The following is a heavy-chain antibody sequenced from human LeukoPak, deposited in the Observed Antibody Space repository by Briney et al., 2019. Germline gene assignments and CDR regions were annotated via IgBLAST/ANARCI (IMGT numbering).Heavy chain of an antibody. D-gene: IGHD2-2*01. V-gene: IGHV3-21*01. CDR1: GFTFSSYS. CDR2: ISSSSSYI. Sequence: GGSLSLSCAASGFTFSSYSMNWVRQAPGKGLEWVSSISSSSSYIYYADSVKGRFTISRDNAKNSLYLQMNSLRAEDTAVYYCARVNCSSTSCYRGHFDYWGQGTLVTVSS. J-gene: IGHJ4*02. CDR3: ARVNCSSTSCYRGHFDY.